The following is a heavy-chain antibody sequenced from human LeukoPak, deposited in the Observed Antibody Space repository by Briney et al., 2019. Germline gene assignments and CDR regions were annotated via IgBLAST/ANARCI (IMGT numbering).Heavy chain of an antibody. CDR3: ARADYYGSGSYY. CDR1: GGSISSSSYY. D-gene: IGHD3-10*01. CDR2: IYYSGST. Sequence: SETLSLTCTVSGGSISSSSYYWGWIRQPPGKGLECIGSIYYSGSTYYNPSLKSRVTISVDTSKNQFSLKLSSVTAADTAVYYCARADYYGSGSYYWGQGTLVTVSS. V-gene: IGHV4-39*07. J-gene: IGHJ4*02.